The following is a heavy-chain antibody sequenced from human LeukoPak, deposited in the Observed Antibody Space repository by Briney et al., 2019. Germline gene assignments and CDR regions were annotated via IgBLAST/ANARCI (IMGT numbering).Heavy chain of an antibody. V-gene: IGHV3-11*06. CDR1: GFTFSDYY. CDR2: ISSSSSYT. J-gene: IGHJ5*02. Sequence: PGGSLRLSCAASGFTFSDYYMSWIRQAPGKGLEWVTYISSSSSYTNYADSVKGRFTISRDNAKNSLYLQMNSLRAEDTAVYYCARYRRLKDWFDPWGQGTLVTVSS. D-gene: IGHD3-22*01. CDR3: ARYRRLKDWFDP.